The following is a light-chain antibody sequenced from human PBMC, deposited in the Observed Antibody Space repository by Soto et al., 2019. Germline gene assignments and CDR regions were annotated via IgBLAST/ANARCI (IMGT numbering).Light chain of an antibody. CDR2: DVS. V-gene: IGLV2-11*01. CDR3: SSYAGTYTVV. CDR1: SSDVGGYNY. J-gene: IGLJ2*01. Sequence: QSVLTQPRSVSGSPGQSVTISCSGTSSDVGGYNYVSWYQQHPGKAPKLMIYDVSKRPSGVPDRFSGSKSGNTASLTISGLQVEDEDDYYCSSYAGTYTVVFGGGTKLTVL.